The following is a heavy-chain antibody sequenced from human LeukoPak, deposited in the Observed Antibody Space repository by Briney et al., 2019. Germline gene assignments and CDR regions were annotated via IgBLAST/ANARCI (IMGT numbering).Heavy chain of an antibody. V-gene: IGHV3-74*01. CDR1: GFTFSSYW. CDR2: INSDGSST. Sequence: PGGSLRLSCAASGFTFSSYWMHWGRQAPGMGLVWVSRINSDGSSTSYADSVKGRFTISRDNAKNSLYLQMNSLRAEDMALYYCAKESIAAAGSFDYWGQGTLVTVSS. D-gene: IGHD6-13*01. J-gene: IGHJ4*02. CDR3: AKESIAAAGSFDY.